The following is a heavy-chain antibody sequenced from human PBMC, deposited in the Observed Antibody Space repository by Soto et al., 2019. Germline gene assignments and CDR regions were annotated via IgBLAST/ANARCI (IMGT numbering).Heavy chain of an antibody. CDR3: GKGRHASASYAIDY. Sequence: EVQLLESGGGLVQPGGSLRLSCAASGFTFSSFAMSWVRQAPGKGLDWVSGINYSGGTSHYADSVKGRFTISRDHSKNTMYLQMTSLRVEDTAVYYCGKGRHASASYAIDYWGQGTLVTVSS. CDR2: INYSGGTS. D-gene: IGHD3-16*01. V-gene: IGHV3-23*01. J-gene: IGHJ4*02. CDR1: GFTFSSFA.